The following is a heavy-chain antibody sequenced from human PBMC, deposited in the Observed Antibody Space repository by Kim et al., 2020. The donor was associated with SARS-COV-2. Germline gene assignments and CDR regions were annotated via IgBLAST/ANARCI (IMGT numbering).Heavy chain of an antibody. D-gene: IGHD5-12*01. CDR2: INHSGST. CDR3: ARPRGYSGYHGMDV. V-gene: IGHV4-34*01. CDR1: GGSFSGYY. J-gene: IGHJ6*02. Sequence: SETLSLTCAVYGGSFSGYYWSWIRQPPGKGLEWIGEINHSGSTNYNPSLKSRVTISVDTSKNQFSLKLSSVTAADTAVYYCARPRGYSGYHGMDVWGQGTTVTVSS.